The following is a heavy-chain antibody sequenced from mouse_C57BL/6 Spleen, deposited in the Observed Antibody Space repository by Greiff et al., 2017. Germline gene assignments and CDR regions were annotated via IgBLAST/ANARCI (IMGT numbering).Heavy chain of an antibody. V-gene: IGHV1-81*01. Sequence: VQLQQSGAELARPGASVQLSCKASGYPFTSYGISWVKQRTGQGLEWIGEIYPRSGNTSYNEKFKGKATLTADKSSSTAYMELRSLTSEDSAVYFWARSRWLPFAYWGQGTLVTVSA. CDR2: IYPRSGNT. CDR1: GYPFTSYG. CDR3: ARSRWLPFAY. J-gene: IGHJ3*01. D-gene: IGHD2-3*01.